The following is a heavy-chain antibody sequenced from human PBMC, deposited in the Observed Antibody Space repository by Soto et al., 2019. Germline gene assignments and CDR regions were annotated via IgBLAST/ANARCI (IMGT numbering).Heavy chain of an antibody. CDR3: ARDFLDYGGNSDH. Sequence: GGSLRLSCAASGFTVSSNYMSWVRQAPGKGLEWVSVIYSGGSTYYADSVKGRFTISRDNSKNTLYLQMNSLRAEDTAVYYCARDFLDYGGNSDHWGQGTLVTVSS. CDR1: GFTVSSNY. D-gene: IGHD4-17*01. J-gene: IGHJ4*02. CDR2: IYSGGST. V-gene: IGHV3-66*01.